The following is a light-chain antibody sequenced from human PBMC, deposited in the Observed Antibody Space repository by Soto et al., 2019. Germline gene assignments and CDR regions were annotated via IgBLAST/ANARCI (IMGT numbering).Light chain of an antibody. J-gene: IGLJ3*02. CDR3: CSSAGTYPAV. CDR2: DVS. CDR1: SSDVGGYNY. V-gene: IGLV2-11*01. Sequence: QSALTQPRSVSGSPGQSVTISCTGTSSDVGGYNYVSWYQQHPGKAPKLIIYDVSKRPSGVPDRFSGSKSGNTASLTISGLQAEDEADYYCCSSAGTYPAVFGAGTKLTVL.